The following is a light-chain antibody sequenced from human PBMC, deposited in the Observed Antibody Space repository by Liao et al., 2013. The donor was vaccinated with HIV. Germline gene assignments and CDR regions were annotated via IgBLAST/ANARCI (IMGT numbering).Light chain of an antibody. V-gene: IGLV3-21*01. CDR3: QVWDSNSDHPYV. CDR1: DIGSKS. J-gene: IGLJ1*01. CDR2: QDT. Sequence: SYVLTQPPSVSVAPGKTARITCGGNDIGSKSVHWYQQKPGQSPVLLIYQDTKRPSGIPERFSGSNSGNTATLSISRVEAGDEADYYCQVWDSNSDHPYVFGTGTKVTVL.